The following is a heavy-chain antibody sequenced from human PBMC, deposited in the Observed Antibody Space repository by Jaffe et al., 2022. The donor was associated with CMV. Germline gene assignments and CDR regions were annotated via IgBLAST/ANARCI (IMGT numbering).Heavy chain of an antibody. D-gene: IGHD1-20*01. Sequence: QVTLREVGPALVTPTQTLTLTCTVSGFSLSTDGMCVSWIRQPPGKALEWLARIDWDDDKYYSTPLKTRLTISKDTSKNQVVLTMTNMDPVDTATYYCVRMVRDLDNRSFSNYYYYMDVWGTGTMVTVSS. CDR3: VRMVRDLDNRSFSNYYYYMDV. V-gene: IGHV2-70*15. CDR1: GFSLSTDGMC. CDR2: IDWDDDK. J-gene: IGHJ6*03.